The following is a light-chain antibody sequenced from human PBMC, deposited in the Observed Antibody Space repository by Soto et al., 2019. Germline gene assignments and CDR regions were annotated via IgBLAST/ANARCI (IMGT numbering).Light chain of an antibody. J-gene: IGKJ4*01. Sequence: DIPMTPSPSSLSASVGDRVTITCQASQDISNYLNWYQQKPGKAPKLLIYDASNLETGVPSRFSRGGSGTDFTFTISSLQPEDIATYYCQQYDNLPPLTFGGGTKVEIK. V-gene: IGKV1-33*01. CDR1: QDISNY. CDR2: DAS. CDR3: QQYDNLPPLT.